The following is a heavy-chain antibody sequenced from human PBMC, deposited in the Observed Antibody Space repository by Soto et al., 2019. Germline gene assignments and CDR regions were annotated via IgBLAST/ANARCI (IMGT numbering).Heavy chain of an antibody. CDR1: GGSMSKFY. D-gene: IGHD4-17*01. CDR2: VYATGTS. CDR3: VRDGSKTLRDCFDP. V-gene: IGHV4-4*07. J-gene: IGHJ5*02. Sequence: SETLSLTCSVSGGSMSKFYWSWIRKTAGKGLEWMGRVYATGTSDYNPSLRSRIAMSVDISKKTFSLRLRSVTAADTGVYYCVRDGSKTLRDCFDPWGQGILVTVS.